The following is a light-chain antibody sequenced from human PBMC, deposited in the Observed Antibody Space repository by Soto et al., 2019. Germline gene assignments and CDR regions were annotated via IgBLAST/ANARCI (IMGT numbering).Light chain of an antibody. V-gene: IGKV3-20*01. CDR2: GAS. J-gene: IGKJ2*01. CDR1: QTVSSSH. Sequence: EVVLTQSPGTLSLSPGERATLSCRASQTVSSSHLAWYQQKPGQAPRLLIYGASDRATDIPDRFSRSESGTDFPLTISRLEPEDFALYYCQHFGSSPPEYTFGPGTKLEIK. CDR3: QHFGSSPPEYT.